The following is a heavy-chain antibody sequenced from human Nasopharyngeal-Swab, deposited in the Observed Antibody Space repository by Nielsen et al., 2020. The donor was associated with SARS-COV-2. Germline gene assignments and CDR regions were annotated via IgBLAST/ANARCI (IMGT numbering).Heavy chain of an antibody. V-gene: IGHV4-59*01. CDR2: IYYSGST. CDR3: ARGRGVAARRDYYYYGMDV. Sequence: RQAPGKGLEWIGYIYYSGSTNYNPSLKSRVTISVDTSKNQFSLKLSSVTAADTAVYYCARGRGVAARRDYYYYGMDVWGQGTTVTVSS. J-gene: IGHJ6*02. D-gene: IGHD6-6*01.